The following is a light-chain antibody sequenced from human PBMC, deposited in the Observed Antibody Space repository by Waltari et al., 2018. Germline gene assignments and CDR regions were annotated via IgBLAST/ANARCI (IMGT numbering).Light chain of an antibody. Sequence: EIVLTQSPATLSLSPGEIATLSCRASQSVSSYLAWYQQKPGPAPRLLIYDASNRATGIPARFSGSGSGTDFTLTISSLEPEDFAVYYCQQRIDWPLTFGGGTKVKIK. J-gene: IGKJ4*01. CDR3: QQRIDWPLT. CDR1: QSVSSY. CDR2: DAS. V-gene: IGKV3-11*01.